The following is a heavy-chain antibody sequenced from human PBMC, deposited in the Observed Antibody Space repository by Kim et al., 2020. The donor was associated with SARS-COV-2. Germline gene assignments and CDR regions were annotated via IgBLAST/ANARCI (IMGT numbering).Heavy chain of an antibody. Sequence: GRFTIARDNSKNTLYVQMNSLRAEDTAVYYCAKELRHSSSHLYYYCGMDVWGQGTTVTVSS. J-gene: IGHJ6*02. V-gene: IGHV3-30*02. D-gene: IGHD6-13*01. CDR3: AKELRHSSSHLYYYCGMDV.